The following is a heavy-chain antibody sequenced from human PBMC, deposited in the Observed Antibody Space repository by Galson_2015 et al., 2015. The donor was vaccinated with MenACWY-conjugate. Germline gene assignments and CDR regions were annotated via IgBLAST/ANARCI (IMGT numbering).Heavy chain of an antibody. CDR3: ATVRQWLVLGPDAFDI. Sequence: SVKVSCKVSGYTLTELSMHWVRQVPGKELEWMGGFDPEDGETIYAQKFQGRVTMTEDTSTDTAYMELSSLRSEDTAVYYCATVRQWLVLGPDAFDIWGQGTMVTVSS. CDR1: GYTLTELS. D-gene: IGHD6-19*01. V-gene: IGHV1-24*01. J-gene: IGHJ3*02. CDR2: FDPEDGET.